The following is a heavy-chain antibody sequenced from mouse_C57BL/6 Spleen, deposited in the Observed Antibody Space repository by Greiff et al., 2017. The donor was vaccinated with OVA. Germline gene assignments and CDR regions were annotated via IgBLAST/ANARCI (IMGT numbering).Heavy chain of an antibody. J-gene: IGHJ4*01. CDR1: GFTFSDYG. Sequence: EVQLQESGGGLVKPGGSLKLSCAASGFTFSDYGMHWVRQAPEKGLEWVAYISSGSSTIYYADTVKGRFTISRDNAKNTLFLQMTSLRSEDTAMYYCARRDFFNYAMDYWGQGTSVTVSS. CDR2: ISSGSSTI. V-gene: IGHV5-17*01. CDR3: ARRDFFNYAMDY.